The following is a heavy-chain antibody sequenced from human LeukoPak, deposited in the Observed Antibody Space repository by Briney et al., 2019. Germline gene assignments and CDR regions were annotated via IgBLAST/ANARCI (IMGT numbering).Heavy chain of an antibody. CDR3: ARDFRGYSSGWAFDY. CDR1: GLTFSSYA. CDR2: ISYDGSNK. Sequence: GGSLRLSCAVSGLTFSSYAMHWVRQAPGKGLEWVAVISYDGSNKYYADSVKGRFTISRDNSKNTLYLQMNSLRAEDTAVYYCARDFRGYSSGWAFDYWGQGTLVTVSS. V-gene: IGHV3-30-3*01. J-gene: IGHJ4*02. D-gene: IGHD6-19*01.